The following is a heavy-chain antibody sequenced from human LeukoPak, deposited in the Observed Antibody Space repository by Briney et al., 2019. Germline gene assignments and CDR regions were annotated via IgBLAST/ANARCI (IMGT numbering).Heavy chain of an antibody. D-gene: IGHD7-27*01. Sequence: QPGGSLRLSCAASGFTFRIYGMNWVRQAPGKGLEWVSGISPSGDRTYYADSVKGRFTISRDNSKNTVFLQMNSLRGEDTAVYYCAKDGDWGRFEDWGQGTLVAVSS. CDR3: AKDGDWGRFED. CDR2: ISPSGDRT. V-gene: IGHV3-23*01. CDR1: GFTFRIYG. J-gene: IGHJ4*02.